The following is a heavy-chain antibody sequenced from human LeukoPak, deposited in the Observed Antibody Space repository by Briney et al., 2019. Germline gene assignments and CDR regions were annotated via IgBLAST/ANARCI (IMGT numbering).Heavy chain of an antibody. CDR1: GYTFTSYY. D-gene: IGHD5-12*01. CDR3: ARVFTRGGYDRGSYGMDV. Sequence: ASVTVSCKASGYTFTSYYMHWVRQAPGQGLEWMGIINPSGGSTSYAQKFQGRVTMTRDTSTSTVYMELSSLRSEDTAVYYCARVFTRGGYDRGSYGMDVWGQGTTVTVSS. J-gene: IGHJ6*02. CDR2: INPSGGST. V-gene: IGHV1-46*01.